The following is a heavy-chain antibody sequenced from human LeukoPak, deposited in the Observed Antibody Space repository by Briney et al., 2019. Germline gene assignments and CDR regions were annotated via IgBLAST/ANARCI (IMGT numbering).Heavy chain of an antibody. Sequence: SETLSLTCSVSGGSIKGGGFFWNWVRQPPGKGPEWIGSIYSSGNTYYNPSLKSRVTISVDTSKNHFSLKLSSVTAADTAVYYCARHPPPGEYSWFDPWGQGILVTVSS. J-gene: IGHJ5*02. D-gene: IGHD3-10*01. V-gene: IGHV4-39*01. CDR2: IYSSGNT. CDR3: ARHPPPGEYSWFDP. CDR1: GGSIKGGGFF.